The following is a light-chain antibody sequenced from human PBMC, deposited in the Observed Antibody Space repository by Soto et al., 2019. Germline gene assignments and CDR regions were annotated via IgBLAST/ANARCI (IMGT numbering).Light chain of an antibody. CDR3: MKTIQLPIT. V-gene: IGKV2D-29*01. CDR2: EVS. Sequence: DIVIAPTPRSVSVTPGPPACIFCKDSQSLLNGDGKTYLYWYIQKPGQPPQLLIYEVSNRLSGVSDRFSGSGSGKDFTLKIRRVEDEDVGVYYCMKTIQLPITCGNGQRLAL. CDR1: QSLLNGDGKTY. J-gene: IGKJ5*01.